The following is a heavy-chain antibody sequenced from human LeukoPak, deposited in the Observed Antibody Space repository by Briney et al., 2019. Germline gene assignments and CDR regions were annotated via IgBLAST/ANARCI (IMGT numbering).Heavy chain of an antibody. CDR3: ARDSDSSSSGLGKD. V-gene: IGHV1-46*01. D-gene: IGHD6-6*01. CDR1: GYTFTINY. J-gene: IGHJ4*02. CDR2: IYPRDGST. Sequence: ASVKVSCKASGYTFTINYIHWVRQAPGQGLEWMGMIYPRDGSTSYAQKFQGRVTITADESTSTAYMELSSLRSEDTAVYYCARDSDSSSSGLGKDWGQGTLVTVSS.